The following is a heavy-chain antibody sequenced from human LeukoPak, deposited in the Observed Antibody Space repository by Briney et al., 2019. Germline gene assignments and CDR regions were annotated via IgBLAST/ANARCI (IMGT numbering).Heavy chain of an antibody. D-gene: IGHD3-9*01. CDR2: ISAYNGNT. Sequence: ASVKVSCKASGGTFSSYAISWVRQAPGQGLEWMGWISAYNGNTNYAQKLQGRVTMTTDTSTSTAYMELSSLRSEDTAVYYCAADILTGYYKTLNFDYWGQGTLVTVSS. J-gene: IGHJ4*02. CDR1: GGTFSSYA. CDR3: AADILTGYYKTLNFDY. V-gene: IGHV1-18*01.